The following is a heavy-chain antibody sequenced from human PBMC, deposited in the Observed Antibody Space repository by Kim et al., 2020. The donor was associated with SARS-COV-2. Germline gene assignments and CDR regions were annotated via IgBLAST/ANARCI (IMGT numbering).Heavy chain of an antibody. Sequence: GGSLRLSCAASGFTFSSYAMSWVRQAPGKGLEWVSVIYSGGSSTYYADSVKGRFTISRDNSKNTLYLQMNSLRAEDTAVYYCAKDIYCSGGSCYSRFVDTVFGSPYYYGMDVWGQGTTVTVSS. CDR3: AKDIYCSGGSCYSRFVDTVFGSPYYYGMDV. V-gene: IGHV3-23*03. CDR1: GFTFSSYA. D-gene: IGHD2-15*01. CDR2: IYSGGSST. J-gene: IGHJ6*02.